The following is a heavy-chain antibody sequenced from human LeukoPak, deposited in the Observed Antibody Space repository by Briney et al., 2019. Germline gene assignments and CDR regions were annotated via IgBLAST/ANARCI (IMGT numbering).Heavy chain of an antibody. CDR2: IKSDGST. CDR1: GFTFSSHS. V-gene: IGHV3-74*01. Sequence: GGSLRLSCAASGFTFSSHSMNWVRQTPGKGLVWVSRIKSDGSTIYADSVKGRFTISRDNAKNSLYLQMNSLRAEDTAVYYCAREERDFWASYHNYYYMDVWGKGTTVTVSS. D-gene: IGHD3-3*01. J-gene: IGHJ6*03. CDR3: AREERDFWASYHNYYYMDV.